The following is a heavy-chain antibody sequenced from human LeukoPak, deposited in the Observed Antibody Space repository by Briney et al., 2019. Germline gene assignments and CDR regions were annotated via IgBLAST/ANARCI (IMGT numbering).Heavy chain of an antibody. CDR2: IIPIFGTA. V-gene: IGHV1-69*05. CDR3: ATLPTLGARTTVDY. Sequence: VASVKVSCKASGGTFSGYAISWLRQAPGQGLEWMGRIIPIFGTANYAQKFQGRVTITTDESTSTAYMELSSLRSEDTAVYYCATLPTLGARTTVDYWGQGTLVTVSS. J-gene: IGHJ4*02. D-gene: IGHD1-1*01. CDR1: GGTFSGYA.